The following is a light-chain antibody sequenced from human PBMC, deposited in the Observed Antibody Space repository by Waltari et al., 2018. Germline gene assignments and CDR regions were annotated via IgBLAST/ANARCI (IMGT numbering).Light chain of an antibody. V-gene: IGLV2-23*02. CDR2: AVS. Sequence: HSALTQPASVSGSPGQSITIPCTGTSREVGNYKRVSWYQQHPGKAPKLMIYAVSKRPSGVSDRFSGSKSGDMASLTISGLQPEDEAEYFCSSYAGSSKGVFGGGTKVTVL. J-gene: IGLJ2*01. CDR3: SSYAGSSKGV. CDR1: SREVGNYKR.